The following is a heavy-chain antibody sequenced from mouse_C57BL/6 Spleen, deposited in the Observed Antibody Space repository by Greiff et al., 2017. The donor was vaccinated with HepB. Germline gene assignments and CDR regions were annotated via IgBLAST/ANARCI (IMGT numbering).Heavy chain of an antibody. J-gene: IGHJ2*01. Sequence: VQLQQPGAELVKAGASVKMSCKASGYTFTSYWMHWVKQRRGQGLEWFAETNPTNGRTYYNEKFKSKATRTVDKSSSTAYMLLSGPTFEDSAVYYCARIKKLVATYFDYWGQGTTLTVSS. V-gene: IGHV1S81*02. D-gene: IGHD1-1*01. CDR2: TNPTNGRT. CDR3: ARIKKLVATYFDY. CDR1: GYTFTSYW.